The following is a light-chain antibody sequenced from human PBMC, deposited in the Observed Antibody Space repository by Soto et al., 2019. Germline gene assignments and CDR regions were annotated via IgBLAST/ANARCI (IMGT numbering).Light chain of an antibody. CDR1: KLGDRY. CDR2: QDD. CDR3: QTWDSNTVV. V-gene: IGLV3-1*01. Sequence: SYELTQPPSVSVSPGQTASIACSGDKLGDRYACWYQQKPGQSPVLLIYQDDKRPSGIPERFSGSNSGNSATLTISGTQAMDEADHYCQTWDSNTVVFGGGTKVTVL. J-gene: IGLJ3*02.